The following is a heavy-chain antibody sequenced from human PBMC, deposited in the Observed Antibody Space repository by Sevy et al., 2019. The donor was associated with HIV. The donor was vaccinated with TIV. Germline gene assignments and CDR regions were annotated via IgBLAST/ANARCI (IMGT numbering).Heavy chain of an antibody. V-gene: IGHV1-69*13. CDR2: IIPMFGTT. CDR1: GGSFSSNA. Sequence: ASVKVSCQASGGSFSSNAISWVRQAPGQGLEWMGGIIPMFGTTNYAQKFQGRVTIAADGSTSTAYMELSSLRSEDTAVYFCARDKGCLGHRGGMDVWGQRTTVTDSS. D-gene: IGHD1-26*01. J-gene: IGHJ6*02. CDR3: ARDKGCLGHRGGMDV.